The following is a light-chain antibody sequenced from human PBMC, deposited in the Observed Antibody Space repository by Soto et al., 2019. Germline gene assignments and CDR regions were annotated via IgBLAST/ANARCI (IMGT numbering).Light chain of an antibody. Sequence: EIVLTQSPGTLSLSPGERATLSCRASQSVSSSYLAWYQQKPGQAPRLLIYGASNRATGIPDRFSGSGSGTAFTHTISRLEPEDFAVYYCQQYGSSPWTFGQGTKVEIK. CDR3: QQYGSSPWT. J-gene: IGKJ1*01. CDR1: QSVSSSY. CDR2: GAS. V-gene: IGKV3-20*01.